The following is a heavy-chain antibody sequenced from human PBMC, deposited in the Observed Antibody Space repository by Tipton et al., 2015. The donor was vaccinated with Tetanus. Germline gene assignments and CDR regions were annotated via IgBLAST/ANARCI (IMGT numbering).Heavy chain of an antibody. CDR2: IYYSGST. V-gene: IGHV4-59*01. CDR1: GGSFSSYY. Sequence: LRLSCAVYGGSFSSYYWSWIRQPPGKGLEWIGYIYYSGSTNYNPSLKSRVTISVDTSKNQFSLKLSSVTAADTAVYYCARGDMVRGVIWYDPWGPGTLVTVSS. CDR3: ARGDMVRGVIWYDP. J-gene: IGHJ5*02. D-gene: IGHD3-10*01.